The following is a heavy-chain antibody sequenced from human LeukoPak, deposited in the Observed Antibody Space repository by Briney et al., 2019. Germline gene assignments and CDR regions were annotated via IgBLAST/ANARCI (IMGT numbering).Heavy chain of an antibody. D-gene: IGHD3-10*01. Sequence: SSETLSLTCTVSGGSISSGSYYWSWIRQPAGKGLEWIGRIYTSGSTNYNPSLKSRVTISVDTSKNQFSLKLSSVTAADTAVYYCARSVVRGVISYYYYYMDVWGKGTSVTISS. CDR2: IYTSGST. J-gene: IGHJ6*03. CDR3: ARSVVRGVISYYYYYMDV. V-gene: IGHV4-61*02. CDR1: GGSISSGSYY.